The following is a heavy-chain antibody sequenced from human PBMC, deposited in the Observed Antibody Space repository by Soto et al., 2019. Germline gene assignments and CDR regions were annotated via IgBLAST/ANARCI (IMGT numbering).Heavy chain of an antibody. J-gene: IGHJ6*02. CDR1: GFTFRTYT. CDR2: IRGFSPYT. D-gene: IGHD2-15*01. CDR3: ARDRGYDDHGYYYKAMDV. V-gene: IGHV3-21*01. Sequence: GGSLRLSCVASGFTFRTYTMNWVRQAPGKGLEWVSGIRGFSPYTFYAESVKGRFTISRDNAKNSLYLQMNSLGVEDTAVYYCARDRGYDDHGYYYKAMDVWGQGTTVTVSS.